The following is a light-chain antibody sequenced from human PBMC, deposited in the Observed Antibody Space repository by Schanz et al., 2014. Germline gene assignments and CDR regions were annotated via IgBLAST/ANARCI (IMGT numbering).Light chain of an antibody. CDR1: QSISDW. CDR2: KAS. CDR3: QQYDSYSRT. J-gene: IGKJ1*01. Sequence: DIQMTQSPSTLSASVGDRVTITCRASQSISDWLAWYQQKPGKAPKLLIYKASSLQSRVPSRFSGSGSGTEFTLTITSLQPDDFATYYCQQYDSYSRTFGQGTKVEIK. V-gene: IGKV1-5*03.